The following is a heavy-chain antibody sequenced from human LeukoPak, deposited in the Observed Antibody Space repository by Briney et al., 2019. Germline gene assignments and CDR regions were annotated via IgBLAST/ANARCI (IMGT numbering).Heavy chain of an antibody. V-gene: IGHV4-59*01. D-gene: IGHD3-9*01. Sequence: SETLSLTCTVSGGSISSYYWSWIRQPPGKGLEWIGYIHYSGSTNYNPSLKSRVTISVDTSKNQFSLKLSSVTAADTAVYYCARGLLTGYFHWGQGTLVTVSS. CDR3: ARGLLTGYFH. CDR1: GGSISSYY. J-gene: IGHJ4*02. CDR2: IHYSGST.